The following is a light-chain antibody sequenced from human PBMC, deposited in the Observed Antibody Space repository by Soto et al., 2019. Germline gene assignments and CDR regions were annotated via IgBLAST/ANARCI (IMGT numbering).Light chain of an antibody. CDR2: DAS. V-gene: IGKV3-11*01. CDR1: QSVSSY. J-gene: IGKJ5*01. Sequence: EIVLTQSPATLSLSPGERATLSCRASQSVSSYLAWYQQKPGQAPRLLFYDASNRATGIPARFSGSGSGTDFTLTISSLEPEDFAVYYCQQRSNWPPDFGQGTRLEIK. CDR3: QQRSNWPPD.